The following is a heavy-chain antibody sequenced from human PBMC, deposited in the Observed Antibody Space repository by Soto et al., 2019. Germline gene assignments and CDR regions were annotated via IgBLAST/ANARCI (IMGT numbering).Heavy chain of an antibody. Sequence: QVQLEQSVAEVKKPGASVTVSCKASGYIFTDYYLHWVRQAPGQGLEWMGWINPATGATKYKQNLEGRLSLTRDTAMSTGFMDLSRLKSDDSATYYCARKGYGVAFDAWAQGTLVTVSS. CDR2: INPATGAT. CDR1: GYIFTDYY. D-gene: IGHD5-18*01. J-gene: IGHJ3*01. CDR3: ARKGYGVAFDA. V-gene: IGHV1-2*02.